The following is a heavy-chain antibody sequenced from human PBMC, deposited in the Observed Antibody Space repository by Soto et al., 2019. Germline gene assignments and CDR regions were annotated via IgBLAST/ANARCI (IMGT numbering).Heavy chain of an antibody. D-gene: IGHD5-12*01. CDR2: ISAYNGNT. V-gene: IGHV1-18*01. Sequence: ASVKVSCKASGYTFTSYGISWVRQAPGQGLEWMGWISAYNGNTNYAQKLQGRVTMTTDTSTSTAYMELRSLRSDDTAVYYCARDGYSGYDFGNWFDPWGQGTLVTVS. CDR1: GYTFTSYG. J-gene: IGHJ5*02. CDR3: ARDGYSGYDFGNWFDP.